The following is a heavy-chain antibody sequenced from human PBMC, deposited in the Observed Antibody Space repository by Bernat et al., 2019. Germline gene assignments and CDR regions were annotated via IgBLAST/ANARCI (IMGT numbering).Heavy chain of an antibody. Sequence: QLVESGGGLVESGGSLRLSCAASDFTFRDAWMTWVRQAPGKGLEWVGRIKSITEGGTTDYAAPVKDRFTISRDDSRKTVYLQMRSLKIEDTAIYYCSADPLYSFDRGQGTLVTVSS. J-gene: IGHJ4*02. CDR3: SADPLYSFD. D-gene: IGHD2-15*01. V-gene: IGHV3-15*07. CDR1: DFTFRDAW. CDR2: IKSITEGGTT.